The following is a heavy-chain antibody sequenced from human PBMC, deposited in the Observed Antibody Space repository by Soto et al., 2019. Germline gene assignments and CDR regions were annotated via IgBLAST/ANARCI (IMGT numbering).Heavy chain of an antibody. CDR2: ITPAGAT. J-gene: IGHJ4*02. V-gene: IGHV3-23*01. CDR1: GFTFTNYA. Sequence: EMQLLESGGGLVQPGGSLRLFCAASGFTFTNYAMTWVRQAPGKGLEWVSTITPAGATFYGDTVKGRFTLSRDNYRSTVFLQMNSLRAEDTAMYYCASTDKFNSQSSGWANRFDYWGQGTLVTVSS. D-gene: IGHD6-19*01. CDR3: ASTDKFNSQSSGWANRFDY.